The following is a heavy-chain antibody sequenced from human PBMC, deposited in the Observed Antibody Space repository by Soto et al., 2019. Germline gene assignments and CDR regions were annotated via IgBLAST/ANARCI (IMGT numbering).Heavy chain of an antibody. CDR1: GYSFTSYW. V-gene: IGHV5-51*01. CDR3: ARHEGRDGSSSHPYYYYGMDV. CDR2: IYPGDSDT. D-gene: IGHD6-6*01. Sequence: PGESLKISCKGSGYSFTSYWIGWVRQMPGKGLEWMGIIYPGDSDTRYSPSFQGQVTISADKSISTAYLQWSSLKASDTAMYYCARHEGRDGSSSHPYYYYGMDVWGQGTTVTVSS. J-gene: IGHJ6*02.